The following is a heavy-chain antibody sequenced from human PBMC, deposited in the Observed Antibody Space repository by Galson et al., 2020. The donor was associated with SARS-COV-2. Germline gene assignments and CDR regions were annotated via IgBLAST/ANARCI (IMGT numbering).Heavy chain of an antibody. CDR1: GGSISSDYYY. V-gene: IGHV4-30-4*01. CDR2: VYYSGST. CDR3: ARGPHYYDSSGYADY. J-gene: IGHJ4*02. Sequence: SETLSLTCTVSGGSISSDYYYWSWIRQPPGKGLEWVGSVYYSGSTDYDPSLKSRITISVDTSKNQFSLKLYSVTAADTAVYYCARGPHYYDSSGYADYWGQGTLVTVSS. D-gene: IGHD3-22*01.